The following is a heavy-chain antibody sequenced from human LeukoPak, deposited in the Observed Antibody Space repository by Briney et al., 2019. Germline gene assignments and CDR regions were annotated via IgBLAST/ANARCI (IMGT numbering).Heavy chain of an antibody. CDR1: GYTFTTYG. D-gene: IGHD3-3*01. J-gene: IGHJ5*02. V-gene: IGHV1-18*01. CDR3: ARDKASITIFGVPSNWFDP. CDR2: ISAYNGNT. Sequence: VASVKVSCTASGYTFTTYGISWMRQAPGQGLEWMGWISAYNGNTNYAQKLQGRVTMTTDTSTSTAYMELRSLRSDDTAVYYCARDKASITIFGVPSNWFDPWGQGTLVTVSS.